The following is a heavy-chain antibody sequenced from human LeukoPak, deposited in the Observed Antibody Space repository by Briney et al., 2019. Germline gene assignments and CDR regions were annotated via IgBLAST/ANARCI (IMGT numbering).Heavy chain of an antibody. J-gene: IGHJ4*02. CDR3: ARVFRGELSYYFDY. Sequence: PSETLSLTCAVYGGSFSGYYWSWIRQPPGKGLEWIGEINHSGSTNYNPSLKSRVTISVDTSKNQFSLKLSSVTAADTAVYYCARVFRGELSYYFDYWGQGTLVTVSS. CDR1: GGSFSGYY. CDR2: INHSGST. V-gene: IGHV4-34*01. D-gene: IGHD3-16*02.